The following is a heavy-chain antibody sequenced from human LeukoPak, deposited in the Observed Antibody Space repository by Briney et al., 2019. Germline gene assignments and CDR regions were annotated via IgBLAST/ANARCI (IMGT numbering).Heavy chain of an antibody. Sequence: GGSLRLSCAASGFTFSSYAMSWVRQAPGKGLEWVSAISGSGGSTYYEDSVKGRFTISRDNSKNTRYLQMNSLRAEDTAVYYCANDQTPLGCSSTSCFLYYFDYWGQGTLVTVSS. CDR3: ANDQTPLGCSSTSCFLYYFDY. J-gene: IGHJ4*02. D-gene: IGHD2-2*01. V-gene: IGHV3-23*01. CDR2: ISGSGGST. CDR1: GFTFSSYA.